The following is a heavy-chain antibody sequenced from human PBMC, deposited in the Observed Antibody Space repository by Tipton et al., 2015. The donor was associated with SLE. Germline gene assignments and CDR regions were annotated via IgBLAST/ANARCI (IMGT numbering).Heavy chain of an antibody. D-gene: IGHD3-10*01. Sequence: TLSLTCTVSGGSITNYHWNWIRQSPGKGLEWIGYINYSGSTKYNPSLKSRVTISLDSSKNQFSLKLSSVTAADTAAYYCARGVFLLQWFRDPQGSAFDIWGQGTTVNVSS. CDR1: GGSITNYH. V-gene: IGHV4-59*01. J-gene: IGHJ3*02. CDR2: INYSGST. CDR3: ARGVFLLQWFRDPQGSAFDI.